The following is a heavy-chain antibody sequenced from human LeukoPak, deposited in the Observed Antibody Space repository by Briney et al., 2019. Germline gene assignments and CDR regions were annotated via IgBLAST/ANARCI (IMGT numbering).Heavy chain of an antibody. J-gene: IGHJ4*02. D-gene: IGHD3-10*01. CDR1: GFTFSSYA. V-gene: IGHV3-23*01. CDR3: AKSFGPGSFFDY. CDR2: VGTAGGDT. Sequence: GGSLRLSCAASGFTFSSYAMSWVRQASGKGLEWVSAVGTAGGDTYYPDSVKGRFTISRDDSKNTLYLQMNRLRAEDTAVYYCAKSFGPGSFFDYWGQGTLVTVSS.